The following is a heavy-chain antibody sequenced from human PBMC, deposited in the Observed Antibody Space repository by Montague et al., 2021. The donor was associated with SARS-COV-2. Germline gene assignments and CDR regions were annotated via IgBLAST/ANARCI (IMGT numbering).Heavy chain of an antibody. V-gene: IGHV4-59*08. D-gene: IGHD6-19*01. CDR1: GGSINNYY. Sequence: SETLSLTCTVSGGSINNYYWCWIRLPPHTGPELIAFIHYTCSANYNPSLTSRATISVDLYKNQYSLKLTSVTAADAALYYCARHLAVGTSGFDIWGQGTMVTVSS. CDR3: ARHLAVGTSGFDI. J-gene: IGHJ3*02. CDR2: IHYTCSA.